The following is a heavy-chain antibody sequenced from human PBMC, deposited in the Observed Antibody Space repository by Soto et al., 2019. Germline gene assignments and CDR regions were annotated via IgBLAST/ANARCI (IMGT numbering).Heavy chain of an antibody. CDR1: GHTFTSYG. J-gene: IGHJ6*02. CDR3: ARGFGGSTGLPPFYYYYGMDV. CDR2: ISAYNGNT. V-gene: IGHV1-18*01. D-gene: IGHD1-26*01. Sequence: QVQLVQSGAEVKKPGASVKVSCKASGHTFTSYGISWVRQAPGQGLEWMGWISAYNGNTNYAQKLQGRVTMTTDTSMSTAYMELRSLRSDDTAVYYCARGFGGSTGLPPFYYYYGMDVWGQGTTVTVSS.